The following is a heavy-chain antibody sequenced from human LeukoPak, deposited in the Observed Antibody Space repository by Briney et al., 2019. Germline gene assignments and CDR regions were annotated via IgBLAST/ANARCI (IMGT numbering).Heavy chain of an antibody. CDR2: ISYDGSNK. J-gene: IGHJ4*02. CDR3: AKDRGGGFDY. D-gene: IGHD3-16*01. CDR1: GFTFSSYG. V-gene: IGHV3-30*18. Sequence: GGSLRLSCAASGFTFSSYGMHWVRQAPGKGLEWVAVISYDGSNKYYADSVKGRFTISRDNSKNTLYLQMNSLRAEDTAVHYCAKDRGGGFDYWGQGTLVTVSS.